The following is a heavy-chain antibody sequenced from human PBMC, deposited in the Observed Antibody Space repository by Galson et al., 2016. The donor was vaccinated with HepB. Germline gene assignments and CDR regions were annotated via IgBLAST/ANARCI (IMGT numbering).Heavy chain of an antibody. CDR1: GFIFSNYW. CDR2: ISGSGAST. CDR3: ARGRTTSCNSAFDI. J-gene: IGHJ3*02. V-gene: IGHV3-23*01. Sequence: SLRLPCAASGFIFSNYWMHWVRQAPGKGLEWVSVISGSGASTYYADSVKGRFTISRDNSKNTLYLQVNSLRVEDTAIYYCARGRTTSCNSAFDIWGQGTMVTVSS. D-gene: IGHD2-2*02.